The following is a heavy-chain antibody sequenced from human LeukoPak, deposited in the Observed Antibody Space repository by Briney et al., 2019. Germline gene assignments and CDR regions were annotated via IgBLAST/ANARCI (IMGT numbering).Heavy chain of an antibody. V-gene: IGHV1-2*02. CDR1: GYTFTDYY. Sequence: ASVKVSCKASGYTFTDYYMHWVRQAPGQGLEWMGWINPNSGGTNYAQKFQGRVTMTRDTSISTAYMEVSRLRSDDTAVYYCAREGYCGGDCYTRFDYWGQGTLVTVSS. CDR2: INPNSGGT. J-gene: IGHJ4*02. D-gene: IGHD2-21*02. CDR3: AREGYCGGDCYTRFDY.